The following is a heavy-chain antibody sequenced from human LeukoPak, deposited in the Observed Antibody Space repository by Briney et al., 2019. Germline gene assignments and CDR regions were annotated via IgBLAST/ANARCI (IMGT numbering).Heavy chain of an antibody. J-gene: IGHJ6*02. D-gene: IGHD1-20*01. Sequence: PGGSLRLSCAASGFTFSNYAMNWVRQAPGKGLEWVATISFDGSNKYYSDVVTGRFTVSRDNSKNTLYLQMNSLRAEDTALYYCARGKPVTGTPDYYSYGMDVWGQGTMVTVSS. V-gene: IGHV3-30*14. CDR2: ISFDGSNK. CDR1: GFTFSNYA. CDR3: ARGKPVTGTPDYYSYGMDV.